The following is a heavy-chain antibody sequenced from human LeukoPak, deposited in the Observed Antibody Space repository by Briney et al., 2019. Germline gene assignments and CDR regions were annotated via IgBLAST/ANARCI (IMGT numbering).Heavy chain of an antibody. CDR1: GFTVSSNY. CDR3: AKDRGWLQPIDY. Sequence: GGSLRLSCAAYGFTVSSNYMSWVRQAPGKGLEWVSVIYSGGGTYSADSVKGRFTISRDNSKNTLYLQMNSLRAEDTAAYYCAKDRGWLQPIDYWGQGTLVTVSS. CDR2: IYSGGGT. J-gene: IGHJ4*02. V-gene: IGHV3-53*05. D-gene: IGHD5-24*01.